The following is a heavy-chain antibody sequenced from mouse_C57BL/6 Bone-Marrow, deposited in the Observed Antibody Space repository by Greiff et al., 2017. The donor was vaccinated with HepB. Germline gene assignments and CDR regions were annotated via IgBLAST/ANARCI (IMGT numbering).Heavy chain of an antibody. Sequence: QQSGPELVKPGASVKISCQASGYAFSSSWMNWVKQRPGKGLEWIGRIYPGDGDTNYNGKFKGKATLTADKSSSTAYMQLSSLTSEDSAVYFCAREDYSNYVGFAYWGQGTLVTVSA. CDR3: AREDYSNYVGFAY. CDR1: GYAFSSSW. D-gene: IGHD2-5*01. J-gene: IGHJ3*01. V-gene: IGHV1-82*01. CDR2: IYPGDGDT.